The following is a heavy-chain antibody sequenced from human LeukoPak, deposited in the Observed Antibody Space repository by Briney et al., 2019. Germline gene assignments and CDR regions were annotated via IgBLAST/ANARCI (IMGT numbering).Heavy chain of an antibody. J-gene: IGHJ1*01. CDR1: GFTFSNYA. V-gene: IGHV3-30*14. D-gene: IGHD6-13*01. CDR2: ISDDGNNK. Sequence: GGSLRLSCAASGFTFSNYAMHWVRQAPGKGLEWVAVISDDGNNKHYADSVKGQFTISRDNSKNTLYLQMNSLRAEDTAVYYCARGTGSSSWYQYFQHWGQGTLVTVSS. CDR3: ARGTGSSSWYQYFQH.